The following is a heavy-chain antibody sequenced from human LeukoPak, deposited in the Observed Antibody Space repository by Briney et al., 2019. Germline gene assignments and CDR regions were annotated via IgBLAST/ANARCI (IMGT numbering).Heavy chain of an antibody. CDR2: IYTSGST. CDR1: GGSISSYY. CDR3: ARAYRGYSFDYYYYYMDV. Sequence: SETLSLTCTVSGGSISSYYWSWIRQPPGKGLEWIGYIYTSGSTNYNPSLKSRVIISVDTSKNQFSLKLSSVTAADTAVYYCARAYRGYSFDYYYYYMDVWGKGTTVTVSS. D-gene: IGHD5-18*01. J-gene: IGHJ6*03. V-gene: IGHV4-4*09.